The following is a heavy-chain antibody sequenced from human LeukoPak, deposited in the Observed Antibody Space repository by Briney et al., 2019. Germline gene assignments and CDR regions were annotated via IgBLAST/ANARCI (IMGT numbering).Heavy chain of an antibody. D-gene: IGHD1-7*01. CDR3: ARGSRELYYFDY. CDR2: IYYSGST. CDR1: GCSISSYY. V-gene: IGHV4-59*01. Sequence: SETLSLTCTVSGCSISSYYWSWIRQPPGKGLEGIGYIYYSGSTKHNPSLMSRFTILVDASNTQFSLKLNSVTAADTAVYYCARGSRELYYFDYWGQGTLVTVSS. J-gene: IGHJ4*02.